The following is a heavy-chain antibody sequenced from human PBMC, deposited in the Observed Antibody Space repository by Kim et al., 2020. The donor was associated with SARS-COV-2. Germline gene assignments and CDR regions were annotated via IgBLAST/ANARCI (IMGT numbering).Heavy chain of an antibody. V-gene: IGHV3-23*01. CDR3: AKVSPYYPDAFDI. D-gene: IGHD2-21*01. J-gene: IGHJ3*02. CDR1: GFTFSTYA. CDR2: ISGTGGST. Sequence: GGSLRLSCAASGFTFSTYAMNWVRQAPGKGLEWVSAISGTGGSTYYADSVKGRFTISRDNSKNTLYLQMNSLRAEDTAVYYCAKVSPYYPDAFDIWGQGTMVTVSS.